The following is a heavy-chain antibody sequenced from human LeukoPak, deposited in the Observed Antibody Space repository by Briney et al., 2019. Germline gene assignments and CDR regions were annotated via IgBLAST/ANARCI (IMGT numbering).Heavy chain of an antibody. CDR1: GYTLTELS. V-gene: IGHV1-24*01. CDR3: ATDQGYYGSGSYPPALDY. D-gene: IGHD3-10*01. CDR2: FDPEDGET. J-gene: IGHJ4*02. Sequence: ASVKVSCKVSGYTLTELSMHWVRQAPGKGLEWRGGFDPEDGETIYAQKFQGRVTMTEDTSTDTAYMELSSLRSEDTAVYYCATDQGYYGSGSYPPALDYWGQGTLVTVSS.